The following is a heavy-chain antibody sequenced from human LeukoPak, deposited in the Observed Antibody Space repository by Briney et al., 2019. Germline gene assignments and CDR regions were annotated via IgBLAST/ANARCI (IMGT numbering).Heavy chain of an antibody. D-gene: IGHD2-15*01. V-gene: IGHV4-39*07. CDR2: IYYSGST. CDR1: GGSISSSSHY. J-gene: IGHJ6*03. CDR3: ARDSSRDNWYYYMDV. Sequence: SETLSLTCTVSGGSISSSSHYWGWIRQPPGKGLEWIGSIYYSGSTYYNPSLKSRVTISVDTSKNQFSLKLSSVTAADTAVYYCARDSSRDNWYYYMDVWGKGTTVTVSS.